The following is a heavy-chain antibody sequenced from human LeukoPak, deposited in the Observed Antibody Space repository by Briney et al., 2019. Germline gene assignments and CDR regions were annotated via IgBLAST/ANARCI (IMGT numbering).Heavy chain of an antibody. CDR3: ARRGDYDFWSGYPRGVWFDP. CDR2: IYTSGST. Sequence: PSETLSLTCTVSGGSISSYYWSWIRQPAGKGLEWIGRIYTSGSTNYNPSLKSRVTMSVDTSKNQFSLKLSSVTAADTAVYYCARRGDYDFWSGYPRGVWFDPWGQGTLVTVSS. J-gene: IGHJ5*02. D-gene: IGHD3-3*01. V-gene: IGHV4-4*07. CDR1: GGSISSYY.